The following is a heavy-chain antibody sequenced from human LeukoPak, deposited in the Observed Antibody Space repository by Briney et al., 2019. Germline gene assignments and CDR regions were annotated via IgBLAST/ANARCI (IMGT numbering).Heavy chain of an antibody. CDR1: GYSFTSYW. CDR2: IYPGDSDT. Sequence: GESLKISCKGSGYSFTSYWIGWVRQMPGKGLEWMGIIYPGDSDTRYSPSFQGQVTISADKSISTAYLQWSSLKASDTAMYYCARLRGYCSSTSCPFDYWGQGTLVTVSS. D-gene: IGHD2-2*01. V-gene: IGHV5-51*01. J-gene: IGHJ4*02. CDR3: ARLRGYCSSTSCPFDY.